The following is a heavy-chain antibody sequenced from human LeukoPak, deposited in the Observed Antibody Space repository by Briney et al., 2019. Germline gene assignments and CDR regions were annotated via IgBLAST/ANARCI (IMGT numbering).Heavy chain of an antibody. CDR2: IIPILGIA. Sequence: GASVKVSCKASGGTFSSYTISWVRQAPGQGLEWMGRIIPILGIANYAQKFQGRVTITADKSTSTAYMALSSLRSEDTAVYYCARDLTMGAITHYYYYMDVWGKGTTVTVSS. V-gene: IGHV1-69*04. CDR3: ARDLTMGAITHYYYYMDV. D-gene: IGHD3-3*01. J-gene: IGHJ6*03. CDR1: GGTFSSYT.